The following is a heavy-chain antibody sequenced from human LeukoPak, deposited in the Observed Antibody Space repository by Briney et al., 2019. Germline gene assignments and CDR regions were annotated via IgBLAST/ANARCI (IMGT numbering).Heavy chain of an antibody. CDR2: IWYDGSNK. CDR1: GFTFSSYG. J-gene: IGHJ4*02. CDR3: ARDYCSGGSCFDY. D-gene: IGHD2-15*01. Sequence: PGGSLRLSCAASGFTFSSYGMHWVRQGPGKGPEWGAVIWYDGSNKYYADSVKGRFTISRDNSKNTLYLQMNSLRAEDTAVYYCARDYCSGGSCFDYWGQGTLVTVSS. V-gene: IGHV3-33*01.